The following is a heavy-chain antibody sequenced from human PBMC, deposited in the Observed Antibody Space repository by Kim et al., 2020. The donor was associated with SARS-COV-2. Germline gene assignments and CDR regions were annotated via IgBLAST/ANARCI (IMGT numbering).Heavy chain of an antibody. Sequence: SVKVSCKASGGTFSSYAISWVRQAPGQGLEWMGGIIPIFGTANYAQKFQGRVTITADESTSTAYMELSSLRSEDTAVYYCARGDPGIAAPFDYWGQGTLVTVSS. CDR2: IIPIFGTA. V-gene: IGHV1-69*13. CDR3: ARGDPGIAAPFDY. D-gene: IGHD6-13*01. CDR1: GGTFSSYA. J-gene: IGHJ4*02.